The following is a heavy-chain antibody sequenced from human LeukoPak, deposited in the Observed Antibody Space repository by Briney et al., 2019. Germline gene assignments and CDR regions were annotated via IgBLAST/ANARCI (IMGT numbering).Heavy chain of an antibody. Sequence: SETLSLTCTVSGGSISSSSYYWGWIRQPPGKGLEWIGSIYYSGSTYYNPSLKSRVTISVDTSKNQFSLKLSSVTAADTAVYYCAREPMSIAARDAFDIWGQGTMVTVSS. J-gene: IGHJ3*02. D-gene: IGHD6-6*01. V-gene: IGHV4-39*07. CDR1: GGSISSSSYY. CDR3: AREPMSIAARDAFDI. CDR2: IYYSGST.